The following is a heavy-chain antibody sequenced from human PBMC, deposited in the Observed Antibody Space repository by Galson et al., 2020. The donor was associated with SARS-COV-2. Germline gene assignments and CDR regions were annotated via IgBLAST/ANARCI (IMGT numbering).Heavy chain of an antibody. D-gene: IGHD6-19*01. Sequence: GESLKISCAASGFTFSGYVMHWVRQAPGKGLEWVAVTSFDGSVTNYADSVKGRFTISRDNSKNTLYLQMNSLRADDTAVYYCSRGGSSGEYAFDIWGHGTMVTVSS. J-gene: IGHJ3*02. CDR3: SRGGSSGEYAFDI. CDR2: TSFDGSVT. V-gene: IGHV3-30*03. CDR1: GFTFSGYV.